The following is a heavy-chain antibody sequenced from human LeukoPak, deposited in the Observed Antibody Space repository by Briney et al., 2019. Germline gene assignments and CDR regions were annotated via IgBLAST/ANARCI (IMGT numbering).Heavy chain of an antibody. CDR2: IYYRGTT. Sequence: SETLSLTCTVSGGSISSSSYYWGWIRQPPGKGLEWIGSIYYRGTTYYNPSLKSRVTISVDTSKNQFSLKLNSVTAADTAVYYCARGPSGYHNTGGQGTLVTVSS. D-gene: IGHD5-12*01. V-gene: IGHV4-39*07. CDR3: ARGPSGYHNT. CDR1: GGSISSSSYY. J-gene: IGHJ4*02.